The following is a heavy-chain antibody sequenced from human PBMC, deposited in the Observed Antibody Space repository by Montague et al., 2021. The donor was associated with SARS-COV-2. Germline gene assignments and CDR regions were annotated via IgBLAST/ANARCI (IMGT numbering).Heavy chain of an antibody. CDR2: ITGSGGGT. D-gene: IGHD1-26*01. CDR3: AKDQVYSGSYFAD. CDR1: GFTFSSYA. J-gene: IGHJ4*02. V-gene: IGHV3-23*01. Sequence: SLRLSCAASGFTFSSYAMSWVRQAPGKGLEWVSAITGSGGGTYYAGSVKGRFTISKDNSKNMLYLQMNSLRAEDTAVYYCAKDQVYSGSYFADWGQGTLSPSP.